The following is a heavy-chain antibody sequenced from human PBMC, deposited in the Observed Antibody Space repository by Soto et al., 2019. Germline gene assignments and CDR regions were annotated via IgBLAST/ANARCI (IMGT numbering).Heavy chain of an antibody. V-gene: IGHV4-59*12. CDR3: ARGVGGSGLNWVDP. J-gene: IGHJ5*02. CDR2: IHYSGSA. D-gene: IGHD6-19*01. Sequence: PSETLSLTCTFSGSSIIGYYWTWIRQSPERGLEWIGYIHYSGSANYNPSLNSRLTMSVDRSKSQFSMKLASVTAADTAVYYCARGVGGSGLNWVDPWGQGTLVTVS. CDR1: GSSIIGYY.